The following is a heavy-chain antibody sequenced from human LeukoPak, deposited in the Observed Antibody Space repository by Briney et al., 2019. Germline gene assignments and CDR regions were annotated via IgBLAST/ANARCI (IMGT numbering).Heavy chain of an antibody. J-gene: IGHJ4*02. D-gene: IGHD3-10*01. V-gene: IGHV4-38-2*02. Sequence: PSETLSLTCTVSGYSISSGYYWGWIRQPPGKGLEWIRSIYHSGSTYYNPSLKSRVTISVDTSKNQFSLKLSSVTAADTAVYYCARGGSYYGSGSYPDYWGQGTLVTVSS. CDR1: GYSISSGYY. CDR2: IYHSGST. CDR3: ARGGSYYGSGSYPDY.